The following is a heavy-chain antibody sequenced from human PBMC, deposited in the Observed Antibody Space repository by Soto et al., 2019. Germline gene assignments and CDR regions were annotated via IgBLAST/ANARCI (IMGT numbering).Heavy chain of an antibody. J-gene: IGHJ3*02. V-gene: IGHV3-15*01. D-gene: IGHD6-19*01. Sequence: GGSLRLSCAASGFTFSNAWMSWVRQAPGKGLEWVGRIKSKTDGGTTDYAAPVKGRFTIARDDSKNTQYLQMNSLKTKDTAVYYCTTDDAEQWLYRTVRFDIWGQGTMVTVSS. CDR3: TTDDAEQWLYRTVRFDI. CDR1: GFTFSNAW. CDR2: IKSKTDGGTT.